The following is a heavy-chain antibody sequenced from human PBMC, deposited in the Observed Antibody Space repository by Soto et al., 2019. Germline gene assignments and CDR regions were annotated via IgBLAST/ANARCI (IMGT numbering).Heavy chain of an antibody. CDR2: VLPIFGTG. D-gene: IGHD2-2*02. CDR1: GGTFSSYA. J-gene: IGHJ6*02. Sequence: GASVKVSCQASGGTFSSYAISWVRQAPGQGLAWMGGVLPIFGTGNYAQKFQGRATITPDHPTSTASMELSSLRSEDTAVYYCARGSRYCSSPSCYSGGAYYYYRMDVWGQGTTVTVS. V-gene: IGHV1-69*13. CDR3: ARGSRYCSSPSCYSGGAYYYYRMDV.